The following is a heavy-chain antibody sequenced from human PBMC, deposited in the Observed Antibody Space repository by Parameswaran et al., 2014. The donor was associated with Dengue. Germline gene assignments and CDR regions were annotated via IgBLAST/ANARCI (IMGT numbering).Heavy chain of an antibody. CDR3: ARQNGNYFDY. CDR2: IYYTGST. Sequence: WIRQPPGKGLEWIGSIYYTGSTYYSPSLKSRVTISVDTSKNEFSLRLNSMTAADTAVYYCARQNGNYFDYWGQGILVTVSS. J-gene: IGHJ4*02. V-gene: IGHV4-39*01. D-gene: IGHD1-1*01.